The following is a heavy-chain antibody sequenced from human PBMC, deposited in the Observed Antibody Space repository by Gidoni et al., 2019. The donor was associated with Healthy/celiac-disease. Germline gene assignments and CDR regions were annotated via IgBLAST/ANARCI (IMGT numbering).Heavy chain of an antibody. D-gene: IGHD1-1*01. Sequence: QVQLVQSGAEVKTPGASVKVSCNASGYTFTANYMYWVRQAPGQGLEWMGWINPNSGGTNYAQKFQDRVTMTRDTSTTTAYMELSRLRSDDTAMYYCARGRSGWPPGKFDYWGQGTLVTVSS. CDR2: INPNSGGT. V-gene: IGHV1-2*02. J-gene: IGHJ4*02. CDR1: GYTFTANY. CDR3: ARGRSGWPPGKFDY.